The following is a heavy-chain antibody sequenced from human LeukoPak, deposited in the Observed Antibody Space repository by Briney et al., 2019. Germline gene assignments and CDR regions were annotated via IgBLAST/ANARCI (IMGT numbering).Heavy chain of an antibody. Sequence: PGGSLRLSCAASGFTFSSYAMSWVRQAPGKGLEWVSAISGSGGSTYYADSVKGRFTISRDNSKNTLYLQMNSLRAEDTAVYYCARSGIQLWSWYYFDYWGQGTLVTVSS. J-gene: IGHJ4*02. V-gene: IGHV3-23*01. D-gene: IGHD5-18*01. CDR2: ISGSGGST. CDR1: GFTFSSYA. CDR3: ARSGIQLWSWYYFDY.